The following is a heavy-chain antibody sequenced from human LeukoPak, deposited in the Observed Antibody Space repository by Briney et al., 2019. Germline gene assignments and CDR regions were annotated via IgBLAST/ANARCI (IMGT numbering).Heavy chain of an antibody. J-gene: IGHJ4*02. CDR3: ARDKSAGADTGSSFYY. CDR2: IIPIFGTA. V-gene: IGHV1-69*13. Sequence: ASVKVSCKASGGTFSSYAISWVRQAPGQGLEWMGRIIPIFGTANYAQKFQGRVTITADESTSTAYMELSSQRSEDTAVYYCARDKSAGADTGSSFYYWGQGALVTVSS. D-gene: IGHD3-10*01. CDR1: GGTFSSYA.